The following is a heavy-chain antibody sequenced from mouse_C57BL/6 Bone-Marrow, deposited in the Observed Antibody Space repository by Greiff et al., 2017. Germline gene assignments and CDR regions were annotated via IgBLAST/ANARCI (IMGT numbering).Heavy chain of an antibody. J-gene: IGHJ2*01. CDR1: GYTFTSYW. V-gene: IGHV1-50*01. D-gene: IGHD1-1*01. CDR2: IDPSDSYT. CDR3: AGEGKIWDIRGY. Sequence: QVQLQQPGAELVKPGASVKLSCKASGYTFTSYWMQWVKQRPGQGLEWIGEIDPSDSYTNYNQKFKGKATLTADTSSSTAYMQLSSLTSEDSAVYYCAGEGKIWDIRGYWGQGTTLTVSS.